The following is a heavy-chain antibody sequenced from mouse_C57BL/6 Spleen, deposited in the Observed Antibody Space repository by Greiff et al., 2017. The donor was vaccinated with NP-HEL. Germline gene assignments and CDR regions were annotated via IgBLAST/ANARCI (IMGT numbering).Heavy chain of an antibody. J-gene: IGHJ3*01. D-gene: IGHD2-3*01. CDR1: GYTFTSYW. V-gene: IGHV1-61*01. CDR3: ARDGYYVPLAY. Sequence: QVQLQQPGAELVRPGSSVKLSCKASGYTFTSYWMDWVKQRPGQGLEWIGNIYPSDSETHYNQKFKDKATLTVDKSSSTAYMQLSSLTSEDSAVYYCARDGYYVPLAYWGQGTQVTVSA. CDR2: IYPSDSET.